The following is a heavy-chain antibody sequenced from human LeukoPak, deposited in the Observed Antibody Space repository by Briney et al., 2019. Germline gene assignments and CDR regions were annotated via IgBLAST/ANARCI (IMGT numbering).Heavy chain of an antibody. CDR1: GFTFSSYN. V-gene: IGHV3-21*01. CDR2: ITSSSSYI. CDR3: ARDGGRGYVDEYYGMDV. J-gene: IGHJ6*02. D-gene: IGHD5-12*01. Sequence: GGSLRLSCAASGFTFSSYNMNWVRQAPGKGLEWVSSITSSSSYIYYADSVKGRFTISRDNAKNSLYLQMNSLRGEDTAVYYCARDGGRGYVDEYYGMDVWGLGTTVTVSS.